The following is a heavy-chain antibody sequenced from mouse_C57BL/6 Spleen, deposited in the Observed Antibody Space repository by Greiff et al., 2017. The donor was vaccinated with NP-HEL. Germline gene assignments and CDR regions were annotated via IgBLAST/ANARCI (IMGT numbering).Heavy chain of an antibody. CDR3: ARWGTTVVAEDYFDY. D-gene: IGHD1-1*01. CDR2: IYPRSGNT. CDR1: GYTFTSYG. V-gene: IGHV1-81*01. J-gene: IGHJ2*01. Sequence: VQLQQSGAELARPGASVKLSCKASGYTFTSYGISWVKQRTGQGLEWIGEIYPRSGNTYYNEKFKGKATLTADKSSSTAYMELRSLTSEDSAVYFCARWGTTVVAEDYFDYWGQGTTLTVSS.